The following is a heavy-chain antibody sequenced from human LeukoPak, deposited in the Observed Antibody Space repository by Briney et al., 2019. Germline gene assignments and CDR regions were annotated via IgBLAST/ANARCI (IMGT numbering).Heavy chain of an antibody. CDR3: ARHQLRGLLDDN. J-gene: IGHJ4*02. V-gene: IGHV4-59*08. CDR2: IYYSGST. Sequence: SETLSLTCTVSGGSMSPYHWGWIRQPPGKGLEWTGYIYYSGSTNYNPSLNGRVTISVDTSKNQFSLRLTSVTAADTAVYYCARHQLRGLLDDNWGQGALVTVSS. D-gene: IGHD3-10*01. CDR1: GGSMSPYH.